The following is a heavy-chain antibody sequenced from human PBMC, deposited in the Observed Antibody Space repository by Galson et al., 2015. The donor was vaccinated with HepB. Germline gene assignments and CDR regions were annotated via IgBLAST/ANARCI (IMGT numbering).Heavy chain of an antibody. CDR1: GYTFTSYG. V-gene: IGHV1-18*01. CDR2: ISAYNGNT. J-gene: IGHJ6*02. D-gene: IGHD2-2*01. CDR3: ARENTYTSWYYYYYGMDV. Sequence: SVKVSCKASGYTFTSYGISWVRQAPGQGLEWMGWISAYNGNTNYAQKLQGRVTVTTDTSTSTAYMELRSLRSDDTAVYYCARENTYTSWYYYYYGMDVWGQGTTVTVSS.